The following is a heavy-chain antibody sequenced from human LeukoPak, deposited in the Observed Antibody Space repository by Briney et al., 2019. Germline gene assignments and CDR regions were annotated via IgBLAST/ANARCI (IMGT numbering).Heavy chain of an antibody. CDR1: GFTFSRYW. Sequence: GGSLRLSCAASGFTFSRYWMSWVRQAPGKGLEWVANTNQDGSEKHYVDSVKGRFTISRDNAKNSLYLQMNSLRAEDTAVYYCAASGSRWDFDYWGQGTLVTVSS. J-gene: IGHJ4*02. CDR3: AASGSRWDFDY. V-gene: IGHV3-7*01. CDR2: TNQDGSEK. D-gene: IGHD6-19*01.